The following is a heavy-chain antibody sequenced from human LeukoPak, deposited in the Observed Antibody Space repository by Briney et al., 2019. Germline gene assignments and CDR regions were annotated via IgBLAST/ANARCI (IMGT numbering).Heavy chain of an antibody. CDR1: GFTVSSNY. V-gene: IGHV3-53*01. J-gene: IGHJ3*02. D-gene: IGHD2-15*01. CDR3: AREIYCSASSCTGGVFDI. Sequence: GGSLRLSCAASGFTVSSNYMSWVRQAPGKGLEWVSVSYSGGSTYYADSVKGRFTISRDNSKNTLYLQMNRLRVEDTAVYYCAREIYCSASSCTGGVFDIWGQGTMLTVSS. CDR2: SYSGGST.